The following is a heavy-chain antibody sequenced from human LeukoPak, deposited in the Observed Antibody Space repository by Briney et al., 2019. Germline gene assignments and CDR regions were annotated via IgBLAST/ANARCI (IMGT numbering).Heavy chain of an antibody. CDR2: INPVSVAT. J-gene: IGHJ6*03. CDR1: GGSIRRFA. CDR3: ARGDDFLAAYNYMDV. V-gene: IGHV1-69*05. D-gene: IGHD3-9*01. Sequence: ASVKVSCKASGGSIRRFAINWVRQAPGEGLEWMGTINPVSVATNYTHNFQGRVTMTTDESTTTAYMGLRRLTTEDTAVYYCARGDDFLAAYNYMDVWGEGSSV.